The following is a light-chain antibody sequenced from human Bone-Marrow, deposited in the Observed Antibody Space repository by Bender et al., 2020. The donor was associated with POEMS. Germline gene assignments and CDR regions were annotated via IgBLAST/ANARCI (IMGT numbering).Light chain of an antibody. CDR2: DDD. CDR1: HIGSKS. J-gene: IGLJ2*01. V-gene: IGLV3-21*02. Sequence: SFELTQPPSVSVSPGQTARITCGGTHIGSKSVHWYQQKPGQAPVLVVYDDDDRPSGIPERFSGSNSGNTATLTISRVEGGDEADYYCQVWDSSSDHVVFGGGTKVTVL. CDR3: QVWDSSSDHVV.